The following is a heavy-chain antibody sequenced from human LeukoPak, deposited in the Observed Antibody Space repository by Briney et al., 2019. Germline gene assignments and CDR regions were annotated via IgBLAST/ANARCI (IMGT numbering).Heavy chain of an antibody. J-gene: IGHJ4*02. V-gene: IGHV3-49*04. CDR3: TRVSLVAAFVFFDY. CDR1: GFTFGDYA. CDR2: IRSKAYGGTT. Sequence: GGSLRLSCTASGFTFGDYAMSWVRQAPGKGLEWVSFIRSKAYGGTTEYAASVKGRFTISRDDSKSIAYLQMNSLKTEGTAVYYCTRVSLVAAFVFFDYWGQGTLVTVSS. D-gene: IGHD2-15*01.